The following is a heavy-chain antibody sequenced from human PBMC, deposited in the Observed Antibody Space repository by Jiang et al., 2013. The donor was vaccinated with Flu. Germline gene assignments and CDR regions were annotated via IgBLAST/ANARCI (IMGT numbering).Heavy chain of an antibody. J-gene: IGHJ4*02. V-gene: IGHV3-74*01. Sequence: GLVWVSRINSDGSSTSYADSVKGRFTISRDNAKNTLYLQMNSLRAEDTAVYYCARDQCTNGVCYGNWGQGTLVTVSS. CDR2: INSDGSST. D-gene: IGHD2-8*01. CDR3: ARDQCTNGVCYGN.